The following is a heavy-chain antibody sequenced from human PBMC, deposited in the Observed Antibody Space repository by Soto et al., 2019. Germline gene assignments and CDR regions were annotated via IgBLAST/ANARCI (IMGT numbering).Heavy chain of an antibody. V-gene: IGHV3-23*01. J-gene: IGHJ4*02. CDR2: ISGSGADT. Sequence: GGSLRLSCAASGFTFSTYAMAWVRQAPGKGLEWVSSISGSGADTYYTDSVKGRLTISRDNFKNTLYLQMNSLRADDTAVYYCAKDPNGDYVGAFDSWGQGTLVTVSS. CDR1: GFTFSTYA. CDR3: AKDPNGDYVGAFDS. D-gene: IGHD4-17*01.